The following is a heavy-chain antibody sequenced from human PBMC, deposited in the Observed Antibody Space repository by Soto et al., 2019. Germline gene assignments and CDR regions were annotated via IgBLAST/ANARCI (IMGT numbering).Heavy chain of an antibody. J-gene: IGHJ3*02. V-gene: IGHV1-3*01. CDR3: ARHWSTSCYARCDILTGYYIGSRAFDI. D-gene: IGHD3-9*01. CDR2: INAGNGNT. CDR1: GYTFTSYA. Sequence: EASVKVSCKASGYTFTSYAMHWVRQAPGQRLEWMGWINAGNGNTKYSQKFQGRVTITRDTSASTAYMELSSLRSEDTAVYYCARHWSTSCYARCDILTGYYIGSRAFDIWGQGTMVTVSS.